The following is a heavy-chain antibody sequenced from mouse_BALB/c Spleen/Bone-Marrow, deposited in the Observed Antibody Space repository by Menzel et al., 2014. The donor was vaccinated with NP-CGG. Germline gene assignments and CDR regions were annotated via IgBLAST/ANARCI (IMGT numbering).Heavy chain of an antibody. CDR3: ARDYRYDGAMDY. CDR1: GYTFSSYW. CDR2: ILPGSGTT. V-gene: IGHV1-9*01. Sequence: QVQLQQPGAELMKPGASVKISCKATGYTFSSYWIEWVKQRPGHGLEGIGEILPGSGTTNYNENFKGKATFTADTSSNTAYMQLSSLTSEDSAVYYCARDYRYDGAMDYWGQGTSVTVSS. J-gene: IGHJ4*01. D-gene: IGHD2-14*01.